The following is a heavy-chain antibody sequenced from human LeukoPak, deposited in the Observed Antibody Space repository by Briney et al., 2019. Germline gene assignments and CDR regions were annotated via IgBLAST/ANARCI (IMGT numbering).Heavy chain of an antibody. CDR1: GYTFTSYG. CDR2: ISAYNGNT. CDR3: ARVPVMLGYCSSTSCLHFDY. J-gene: IGHJ4*02. V-gene: IGHV1-18*01. Sequence: ASVKVSCKASGYTFTSYGISWVRQAPGQGLEWMGWISAYNGNTNYAQKFQGRVTITADKSTSTAYMELSSLRSDDTAAYYCARVPVMLGYCSSTSCLHFDYWGQGTLVTVSS. D-gene: IGHD2-2*01.